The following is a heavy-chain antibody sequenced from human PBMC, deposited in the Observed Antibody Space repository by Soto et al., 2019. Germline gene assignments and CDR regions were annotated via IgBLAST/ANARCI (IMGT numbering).Heavy chain of an antibody. J-gene: IGHJ5*02. CDR1: GYAFINHN. CDR2: MNPKSGNT. D-gene: IGHD2-2*01. V-gene: IGHV1-8*01. Sequence: QVQLVQSGAEVKKPGASVRVSCKASGYAFINHNINWVRQATGQGLEWMGWMNPKSGNTGYAQKFQGRVTMTRSTTISAAYMELTSLTSKDTAVYYCARDIILEPAASNWFDPWGQGTQVNVSS. CDR3: ARDIILEPAASNWFDP.